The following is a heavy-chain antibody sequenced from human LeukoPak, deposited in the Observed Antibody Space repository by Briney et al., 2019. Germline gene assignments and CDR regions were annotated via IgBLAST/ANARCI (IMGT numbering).Heavy chain of an antibody. CDR1: GGSISSGSYY. CDR2: IYTSGST. CDR3: ARERMDGGYCTSTSCYGIIDY. Sequence: PSETLSLTCTVSGGSISSGSYYWSWIRQPAGKGLKWLGRIYTSGSTNYNPSLKSRVTISLDTSKNQFSLKLSSVTAADTAVYYCARERMDGGYCTSTSCYGIIDYWGQGTLVTVSS. J-gene: IGHJ4*02. V-gene: IGHV4-61*02. D-gene: IGHD2-2*01.